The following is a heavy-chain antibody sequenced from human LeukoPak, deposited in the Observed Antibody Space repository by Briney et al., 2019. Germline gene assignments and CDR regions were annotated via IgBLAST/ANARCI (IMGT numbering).Heavy chain of an antibody. D-gene: IGHD3-10*01. CDR1: GYTFTSYG. CDR3: ASSKPHYYGSGSYDY. V-gene: IGHV1-18*01. Sequence: GASVKVSCKASGYTFTSYGISWVRQAPGQGLEWMGWISAYNGNTNCAQKLQGRVTMTTDTSTSTAYMELRSLRSDDTAVYYCASSKPHYYGSGSYDYWGQGTLVTVSS. CDR2: ISAYNGNT. J-gene: IGHJ4*02.